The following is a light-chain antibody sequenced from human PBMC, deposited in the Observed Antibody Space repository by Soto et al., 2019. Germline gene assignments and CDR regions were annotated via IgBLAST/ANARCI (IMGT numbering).Light chain of an antibody. CDR1: QGIRNF. J-gene: IGKJ1*01. V-gene: IGKV1-6*01. CDR2: APS. CDR3: LHDYRYPRT. Sequence: AIQWTQSPASLSPSVGDRGTITCRASQGIRNFLAWYQQKPGKAPKLLIQAPSTLQRPVPSTSRSSGSGAHFTLTIRSLQPEDSETYYCLHDYRYPRTFGQGTKVDIK.